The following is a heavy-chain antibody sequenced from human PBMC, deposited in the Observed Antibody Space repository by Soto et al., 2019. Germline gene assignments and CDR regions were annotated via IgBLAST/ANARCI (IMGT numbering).Heavy chain of an antibody. CDR2: IYYSGST. CDR3: ASQQLVHYYYGMDV. Sequence: SETLSLTCTVSGGSISSYYWSWIRQPPGKGLEWIGYIYYSGSTYYNPSLKSRVTISVDTSKNQFSLKLSSVTAADTAVYYCASQQLVHYYYGMDVWGQGTTVT. CDR1: GGSISSYY. D-gene: IGHD6-13*01. V-gene: IGHV4-59*08. J-gene: IGHJ6*02.